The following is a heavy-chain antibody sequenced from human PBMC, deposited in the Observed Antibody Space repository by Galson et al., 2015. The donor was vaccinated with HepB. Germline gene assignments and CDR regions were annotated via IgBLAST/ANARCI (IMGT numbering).Heavy chain of an antibody. D-gene: IGHD3-22*01. CDR1: GYTFTSYA. CDR2: INAGNGNT. Sequence: SVKVSCKASGYTFTSYAMHWVRQAPGQRLEWMGWINAGNGNTKYSQKFQGRVTITRDTSASTAYMELSSLRSEDTAVYYCARERYYYDSSGYYLDAFDIWGQGTMVTVSS. CDR3: ARERYYYDSSGYYLDAFDI. J-gene: IGHJ3*02. V-gene: IGHV1-3*01.